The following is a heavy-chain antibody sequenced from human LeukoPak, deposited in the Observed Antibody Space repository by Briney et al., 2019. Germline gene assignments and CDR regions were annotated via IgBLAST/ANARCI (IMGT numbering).Heavy chain of an antibody. CDR3: ASEERGYSYGNLDY. D-gene: IGHD5-18*01. V-gene: IGHV4-4*07. CDR2: IYTNGST. Sequence: SETLSLTCSVSGGSISGYYWSWIRQPAGKGLEWIGRIYTNGSTNYNPSLKSRVTISVDTSKNQFSLKLSSVTAADTAVYYCASEERGYSYGNLDYWGQGTLVTVSS. CDR1: GGSISGYY. J-gene: IGHJ4*02.